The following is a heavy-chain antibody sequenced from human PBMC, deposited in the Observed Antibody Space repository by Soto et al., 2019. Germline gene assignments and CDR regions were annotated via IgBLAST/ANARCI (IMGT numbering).Heavy chain of an antibody. CDR1: GFVFSTSL. V-gene: IGHV3-7*03. CDR2: IKPDGSEN. CDR3: ARSQWLAYDAFDI. J-gene: IGHJ3*02. Sequence: GGSLRLSCAASGFVFSTSLMGWVRQSPGKGLEWVANIKPDGSENNYVDSVKGRFTMSRDNARNSLYLQMNSLRGEDTAVYYCARSQWLAYDAFDIWGQGTMVTVSS. D-gene: IGHD6-19*01.